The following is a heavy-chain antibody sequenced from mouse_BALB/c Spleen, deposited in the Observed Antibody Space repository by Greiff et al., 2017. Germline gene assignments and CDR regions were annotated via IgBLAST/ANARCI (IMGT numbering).Heavy chain of an antibody. V-gene: IGHV1-12*01. CDR1: GYTFTSYN. Sequence: SGAELVRSGASVKMSCKASGYTFTSYNMHWVKQTPGQGLEWIGYIYPGNGGTNYNQKFKGKATLTADTSSSTAYMQISSLTSEDSAVYFCARGGYDAVAWFAYWGQGTLVTVSA. J-gene: IGHJ3*01. CDR2: IYPGNGGT. D-gene: IGHD2-2*01. CDR3: ARGGYDAVAWFAY.